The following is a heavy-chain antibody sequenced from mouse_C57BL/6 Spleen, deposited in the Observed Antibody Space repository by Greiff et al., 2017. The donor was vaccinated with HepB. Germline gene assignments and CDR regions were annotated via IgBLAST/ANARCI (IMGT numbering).Heavy chain of an antibody. J-gene: IGHJ2*01. Sequence: VQLKQSGPGLVKPSQSLSLTCSVTGYSITSGYYWNWIRQFPGNKLEWMGYISYDGSNNYNPSLKNRISITRDTSKNQFFLKLNSVTTEDTATYYCARARTGPFDYWGQGTTLTVSS. CDR2: ISYDGSN. CDR3: ARARTGPFDY. CDR1: GYSITSGYY. D-gene: IGHD4-1*01. V-gene: IGHV3-6*01.